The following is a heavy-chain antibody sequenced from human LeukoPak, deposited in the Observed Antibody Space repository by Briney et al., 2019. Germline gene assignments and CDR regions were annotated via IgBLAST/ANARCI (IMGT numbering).Heavy chain of an antibody. D-gene: IGHD3-9*01. J-gene: IGHJ4*02. V-gene: IGHV1-69*04. CDR1: GGTFSSYA. Sequence: SMKVSFKASGGTFSSYAISWVRQAPGQGLEWMGRIIPILGIANYAQKFQGRVTITADKSTSTAYMELSSLRSEDTAVYYCARVGDLRYFDWSQQYYFDYWGQGTLVTVSS. CDR2: IIPILGIA. CDR3: ARVGDLRYFDWSQQYYFDY.